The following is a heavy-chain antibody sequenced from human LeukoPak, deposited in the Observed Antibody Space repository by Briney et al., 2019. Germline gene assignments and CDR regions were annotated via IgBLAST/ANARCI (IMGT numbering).Heavy chain of an antibody. J-gene: IGHJ4*02. CDR1: GFTFSNYG. V-gene: IGHV3-30*18. D-gene: IGHD6-19*01. Sequence: GGSLRLSCAASGFTFSNYGMHWVRQAPGKGLEWVAVISYDGSNKYYADSVKGRFTISRDNSKNTLYLQMNSLRAEDTAVYYCAKSQTEGAVADYWGQGTLVTVSS. CDR3: AKSQTEGAVADY. CDR2: ISYDGSNK.